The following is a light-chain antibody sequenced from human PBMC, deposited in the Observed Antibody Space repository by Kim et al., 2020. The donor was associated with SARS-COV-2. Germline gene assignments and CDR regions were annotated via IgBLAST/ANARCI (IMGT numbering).Light chain of an antibody. Sequence: SYELTQPLSVSVALGQTARITCGGNNIGSKNVHWYQQKPGQAPVLVIYRDSNRPSGIPERFSGSNSGNTATLTISRDQAGDEADYYCQVWDSSLVVFGGG. J-gene: IGLJ2*01. CDR3: QVWDSSLVV. CDR2: RDS. V-gene: IGLV3-9*01. CDR1: NIGSKN.